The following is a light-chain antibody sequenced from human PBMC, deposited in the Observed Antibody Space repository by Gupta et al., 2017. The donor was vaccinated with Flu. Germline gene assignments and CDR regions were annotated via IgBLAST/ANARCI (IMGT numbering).Light chain of an antibody. CDR1: QGITNC. J-gene: IGKJ2*01. CDR3: QQTDSMPYT. V-gene: IGKV1-39*01. CDR2: AES. Sequence: DIQMTQSPSSLSVSVRDRVTITCRASQGITNCLNWYQQKAGKAPKLLIYAESTLQSGVPSRFSGSSSATDFTLTISRLQPEDFATYYCQQTDSMPYTFGQGTKLDIK.